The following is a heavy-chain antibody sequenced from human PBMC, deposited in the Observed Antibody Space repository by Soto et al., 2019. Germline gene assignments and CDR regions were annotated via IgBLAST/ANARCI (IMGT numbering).Heavy chain of an antibody. CDR2: IIPIFGTA. CDR3: ARERADSSSWFYGMDV. CDR1: GGTFSSYA. J-gene: IGHJ6*02. Sequence: SVKVSCKASGGTFSSYAISWVRQAPGQGLEWMGGIIPIFGTANYAQKFQGRVTITADESTSTAYMELSSLRSEDTAVYYCARERADSSSWFYGMDVWGQGTTVTVSS. V-gene: IGHV1-69*13. D-gene: IGHD6-13*01.